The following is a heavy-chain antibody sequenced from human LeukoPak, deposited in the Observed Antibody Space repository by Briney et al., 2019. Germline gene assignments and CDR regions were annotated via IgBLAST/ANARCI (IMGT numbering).Heavy chain of an antibody. CDR1: GYTFTSYG. CDR2: INTNTGNP. CDR3: ARVRSTTYYDFWSGYFSRYYYYMDV. D-gene: IGHD3-3*01. Sequence: ASVKVSCKASGYTFTSYGISWVRQAPGQGLEWMGWINTNTGNPTYAQGFTGRFVFSLDTSVSTAYLQISSLKAEDTAVYYCARVRSTTYYDFWSGYFSRYYYYMDVWGKGTTVTVSS. V-gene: IGHV7-4-1*02. J-gene: IGHJ6*03.